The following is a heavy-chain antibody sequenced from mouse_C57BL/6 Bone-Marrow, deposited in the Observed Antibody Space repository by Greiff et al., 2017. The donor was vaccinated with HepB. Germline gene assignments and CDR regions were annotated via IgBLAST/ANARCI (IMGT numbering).Heavy chain of an antibody. V-gene: IGHV1-81*01. J-gene: IGHJ2*01. CDR2: IYPRSGTT. CDR3: ARTTVVTPNFDY. CDR1: GYTFTSYG. D-gene: IGHD1-1*01. Sequence: VQRVESGAELARPGASVKLSCKASGYTFTSYGISWVKQRTGQGLEWIGEIYPRSGTTYYNEKFKGKATMTADKSSSTAYMELRSLTTEDSAVYFCARTTVVTPNFDYWGQGTTLTVSS.